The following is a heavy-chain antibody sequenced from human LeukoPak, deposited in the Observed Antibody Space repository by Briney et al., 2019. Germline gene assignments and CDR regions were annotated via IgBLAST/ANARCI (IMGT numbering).Heavy chain of an antibody. V-gene: IGHV3-21*01. CDR1: GFTFSSYS. Sequence: GGSLRLSCAASGFTFSSYSMNWVRQAPGKGLEWVSSISSSSSYIYYADSVKGRFTISRDNAKNSLYLQMNSLRAEDTAVYYCARDWRYCSSTSCYADYWGQGTLVTVSS. CDR2: ISSSSSYI. D-gene: IGHD2-2*01. J-gene: IGHJ4*02. CDR3: ARDWRYCSSTSCYADY.